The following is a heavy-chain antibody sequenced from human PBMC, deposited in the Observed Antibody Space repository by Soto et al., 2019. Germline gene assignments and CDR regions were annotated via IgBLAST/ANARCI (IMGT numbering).Heavy chain of an antibody. CDR2: IGAGGDIT. D-gene: IGHD2-21*01. CDR3: AKDDFTDRGEDYFDH. CDR1: GFSFSNFA. J-gene: IGHJ4*02. Sequence: PGGSLRLSCAASGFSFSNFAMSWVRQAPGKGLEWVSGIGAGGDITFYADSVKGRFGISRDNSKNTVYLQVNSLRAEDTAVYFCAKDDFTDRGEDYFDHRGPGTLVTVSS. V-gene: IGHV3-23*01.